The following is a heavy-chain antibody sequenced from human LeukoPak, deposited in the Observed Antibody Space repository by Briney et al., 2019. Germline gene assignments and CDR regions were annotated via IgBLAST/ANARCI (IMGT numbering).Heavy chain of an antibody. J-gene: IGHJ2*01. V-gene: IGHV3-74*01. D-gene: IGHD6-19*01. Sequence: PGGSLRLSCAASGFTFSSYWMHWVRQAPGKGLVWVSRINSDGSSTSYADSVKGRFTISRDNAKNTLYLQMNSLRAEDTAVYYCARGSGWAYWYFDLWGRGTLVTVSS. CDR2: INSDGSST. CDR1: GFTFSSYW. CDR3: ARGSGWAYWYFDL.